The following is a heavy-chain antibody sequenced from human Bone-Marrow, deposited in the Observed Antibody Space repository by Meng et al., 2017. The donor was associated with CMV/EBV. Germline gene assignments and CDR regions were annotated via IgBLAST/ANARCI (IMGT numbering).Heavy chain of an antibody. Sequence: ASVKVSCKASGYTFTGYYMHWVRQAPGQGLEWMGWINPNSGGTNYAQKFQGRVTMTRDTSISTAYMELSSLRSEDTAVYYCARDVGFEEWELEGWGQGTRVTGSS. D-gene: IGHD1-26*01. J-gene: IGHJ4*02. CDR1: GYTFTGYY. CDR2: INPNSGGT. V-gene: IGHV1-2*02. CDR3: ARDVGFEEWELEG.